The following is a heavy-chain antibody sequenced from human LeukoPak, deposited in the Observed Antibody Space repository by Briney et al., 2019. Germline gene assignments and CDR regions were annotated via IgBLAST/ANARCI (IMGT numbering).Heavy chain of an antibody. D-gene: IGHD2-15*01. CDR2: SIPIFGTA. J-gene: IGHJ4*02. Sequence: SVKVSCKASGGTFISYAISWVRQAPGQGLEWMGGSIPIFGTANYAQKFACRVTITADASTGTAYMALSSLRSEDTAVYYCARLVEYCSGGSCYADWGQGTLVTVSS. CDR1: GGTFISYA. V-gene: IGHV1-69*13. CDR3: ARLVEYCSGGSCYAD.